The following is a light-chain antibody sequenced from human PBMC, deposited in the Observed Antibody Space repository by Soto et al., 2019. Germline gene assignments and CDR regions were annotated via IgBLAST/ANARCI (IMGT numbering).Light chain of an antibody. Sequence: DIQITQSPSTLSTSVGDRVSIACRASQSISSSLAWYQQKPGKAPKLLIYDASSLESGVPSRFSGSGSGTEFTLSINSLQPQDFATYYCQQYHRYSWTFGQGTKVDIK. V-gene: IGKV1-5*01. CDR2: DAS. CDR3: QQYHRYSWT. CDR1: QSISSS. J-gene: IGKJ1*01.